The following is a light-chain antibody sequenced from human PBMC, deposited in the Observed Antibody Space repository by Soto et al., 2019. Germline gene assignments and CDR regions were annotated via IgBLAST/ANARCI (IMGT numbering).Light chain of an antibody. Sequence: DIQMTQSPTSLSASVGDRVTITCRASQGIRNYVAWYQQIPGKAPKLLIYAASTLQSGVPSRFSGSVSGTDFTLTINGLQQEDVATYSCQKYSSVPVFGPGTKVEIK. CDR1: QGIRNY. V-gene: IGKV1-27*01. J-gene: IGKJ3*01. CDR2: AAS. CDR3: QKYSSVPV.